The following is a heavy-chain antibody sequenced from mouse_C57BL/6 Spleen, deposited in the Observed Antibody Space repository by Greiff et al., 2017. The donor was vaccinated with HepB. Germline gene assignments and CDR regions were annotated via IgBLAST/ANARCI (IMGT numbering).Heavy chain of an antibody. J-gene: IGHJ4*01. D-gene: IGHD4-1*01. CDR3: ARHTGRYAMDY. CDR2: ISNGGGST. CDR1: GFTFSDYY. Sequence: DVMLVESGGGLVQPGGSLKLSCAASGFTFSDYYMYWVRQTPEKRLEWVAYISNGGGSTYYPDTVKGRFTISRDNAKNTLYLQMSRLKSEDTAMYYCARHTGRYAMDYWGQGTSVTVSS. V-gene: IGHV5-12*01.